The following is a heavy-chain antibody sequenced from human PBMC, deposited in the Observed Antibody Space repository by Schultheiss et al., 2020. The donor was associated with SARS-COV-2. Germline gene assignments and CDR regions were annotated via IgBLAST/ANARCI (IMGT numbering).Heavy chain of an antibody. Sequence: SETLSLTCTVSGGSISSSTYYWSWIRQPPGKGLEWIGYIYYSGSTNYNPSLKSRVTISVDTSKNQFSLKLSSVTAADTAVYYCARRPAAVGGGWFDPWGQGTLVTVSS. CDR3: ARRPAAVGGGWFDP. J-gene: IGHJ5*02. CDR2: IYYSGST. D-gene: IGHD2-2*01. V-gene: IGHV4-61*05. CDR1: GGSISSSTYY.